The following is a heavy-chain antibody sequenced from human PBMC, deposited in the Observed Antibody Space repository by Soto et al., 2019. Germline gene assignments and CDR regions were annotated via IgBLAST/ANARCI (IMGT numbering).Heavy chain of an antibody. J-gene: IGHJ4*02. CDR3: AGEVYGSGSYGGYYFDY. Sequence: SETLSLTCAVSGGSISSGGYSWSWIRQPPGKGLEWIGYIYHSGSTYYNPSLKSRVTISVDRSKNQFSLKLSSVTAADTAVYYCAGEVYGSGSYGGYYFDYWGQGTLVTVSS. CDR1: GGSISSGGYS. V-gene: IGHV4-30-2*01. CDR2: IYHSGST. D-gene: IGHD3-10*01.